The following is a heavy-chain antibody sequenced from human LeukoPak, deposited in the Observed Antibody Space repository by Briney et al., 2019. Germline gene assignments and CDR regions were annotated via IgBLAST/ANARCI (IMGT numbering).Heavy chain of an antibody. V-gene: IGHV7-4-1*02. Sequence: ASVKVSCKASGHTFTSYAMNWVRQAPGQGLEWMGWINTNTGNPTYAQGFTGRFVFSLDTSVSTAYLQISSLKAEDTAVYYCARDGGYCSSTSCYFGYYYGMDVWGQGTTVTVSS. CDR2: INTNTGNP. D-gene: IGHD2-2*01. J-gene: IGHJ6*02. CDR1: GHTFTSYA. CDR3: ARDGGYCSSTSCYFGYYYGMDV.